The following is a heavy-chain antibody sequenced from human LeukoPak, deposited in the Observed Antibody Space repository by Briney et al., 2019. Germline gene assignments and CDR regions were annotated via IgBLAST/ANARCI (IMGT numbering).Heavy chain of an antibody. CDR1: GFTFTNAW. CDR3: TTDLGTYYHGSQRLIPIDY. Sequence: GGSLRLSCVDPGFTFTNAWMSWVRQAPGKGLEWIGRIKSKTDGETTNYAEPVRGRFTISRDDSKSAVYLQMNGLKIEDTAVYYCTTDLGTYYHGSQRLIPIDYWGQGTLVTVSS. D-gene: IGHD3-10*01. V-gene: IGHV3-15*01. CDR2: IKSKTDGETT. J-gene: IGHJ4*02.